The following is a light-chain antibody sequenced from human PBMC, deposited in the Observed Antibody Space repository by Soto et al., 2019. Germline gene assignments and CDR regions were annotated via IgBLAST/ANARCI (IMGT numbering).Light chain of an antibody. V-gene: IGKV1-9*01. CDR3: QQLNSYPLT. CDR1: QGISSY. CDR2: AAS. Sequence: DMPLTQSPSFLSASVGDRVTITGRASQGISSYLAWYQQKPGKAPKLLIYAASTLQSGVPSRFSGSGSGTEFTLTISSLQPEDFATYYCQQLNSYPLTFGGGTKVEIK. J-gene: IGKJ4*01.